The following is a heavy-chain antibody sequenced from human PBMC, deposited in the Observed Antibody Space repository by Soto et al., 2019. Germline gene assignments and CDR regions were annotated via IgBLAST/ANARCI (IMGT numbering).Heavy chain of an antibody. Sequence: PSEALSLTCTVAAGSLSSGPYSWGWIREPPEKGLEWIGTFSYSGSTYYNPSLESRVTISVDTSKNQFSLKVSSVTAADTAMYYCARLGGYCSTTTCYGYYAMDVWGQGTTVT. CDR2: FSYSGST. V-gene: IGHV4-39*01. CDR1: AGSLSSGPYS. D-gene: IGHD2-2*01. CDR3: ARLGGYCSTTTCYGYYAMDV. J-gene: IGHJ6*02.